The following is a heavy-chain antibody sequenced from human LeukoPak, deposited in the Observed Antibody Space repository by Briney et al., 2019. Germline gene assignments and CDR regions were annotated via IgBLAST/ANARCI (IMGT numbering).Heavy chain of an antibody. CDR1: GGSISSSSYY. Sequence: SETLSLTCTVSGGSISSSSYYWGWIRQPPGKGLEWIGSIYYSGSTYYNPSLKSRVTISVDTSKNQFSLKLSSVTAADTAVYYCARHPQYSGSYYWGQGTLVTVSS. D-gene: IGHD1-26*01. V-gene: IGHV4-39*01. CDR2: IYYSGST. CDR3: ARHPQYSGSYY. J-gene: IGHJ4*02.